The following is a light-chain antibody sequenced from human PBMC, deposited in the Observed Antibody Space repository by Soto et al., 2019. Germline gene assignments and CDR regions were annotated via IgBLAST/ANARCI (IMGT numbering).Light chain of an antibody. CDR3: QQYGSSPLT. CDR2: GVS. J-gene: IGKJ4*01. Sequence: EIVLTQSPGTLSLSAGERATLSFMASQNFSSSYLAWYQQKPGQAPRLLIYGVSSRATGIPDRFSGSGSGTDFTLTISRLEPEDFAVYYCQQYGSSPLTFGGGTKVDIK. V-gene: IGKV3-20*01. CDR1: QNFSSSY.